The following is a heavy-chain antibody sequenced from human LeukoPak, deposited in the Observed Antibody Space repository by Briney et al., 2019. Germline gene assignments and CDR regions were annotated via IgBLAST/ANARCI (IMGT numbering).Heavy chain of an antibody. Sequence: SETLSLTCTVSGGSISSSSYYWGWIRQPPGKGLEWIGYIYYSGSTNYNPSLKSRVTMSVDTSKNQFSLKLSSVTAADTAVYYCARDSFFWHMVRGVTGRENNWFDPWGQGTLVTVSS. V-gene: IGHV4-61*05. CDR3: ARDSFFWHMVRGVTGRENNWFDP. CDR2: IYYSGST. J-gene: IGHJ5*02. D-gene: IGHD3-10*01. CDR1: GGSISSSSYY.